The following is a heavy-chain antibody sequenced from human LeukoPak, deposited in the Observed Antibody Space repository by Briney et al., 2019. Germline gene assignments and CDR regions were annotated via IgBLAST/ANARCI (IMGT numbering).Heavy chain of an antibody. V-gene: IGHV3-23*01. J-gene: IGHJ4*02. Sequence: GGSLRLSCAASGFTFSSYAMSWVRQAPGKGLDWVSTISGSGGSTYYADSVKGRFTISRDSSKNTLYLQMNSLRAEDTAVYYCAKAPVAYYYDSSGYYLCFDYWGQGTLVTVSS. D-gene: IGHD3-22*01. CDR3: AKAPVAYYYDSSGYYLCFDY. CDR2: ISGSGGST. CDR1: GFTFSSYA.